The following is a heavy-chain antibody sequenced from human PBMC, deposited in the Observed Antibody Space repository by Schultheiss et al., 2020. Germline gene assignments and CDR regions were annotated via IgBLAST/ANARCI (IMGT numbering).Heavy chain of an antibody. V-gene: IGHV4-39*07. J-gene: IGHJ3*02. D-gene: IGHD6-6*01. CDR1: GASISSGAHY. Sequence: SETLSLTCTVSGASISSGAHYWGWIRQPPGKGLEWIGSIYYSGSTYYNPSLKSRVAISLDTSKNQFSLKLNSVTAADTAVYYCARDPTDSYSSSSDAFDIWGQGTLVTVSS. CDR2: IYYSGST. CDR3: ARDPTDSYSSSSDAFDI.